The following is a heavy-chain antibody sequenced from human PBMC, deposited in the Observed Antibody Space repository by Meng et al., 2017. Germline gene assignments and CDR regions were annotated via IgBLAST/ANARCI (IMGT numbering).Heavy chain of an antibody. CDR3: ARCRDGYKLAFDI. J-gene: IGHJ3*02. D-gene: IGHD5-24*01. Sequence: VKVSCKASGGTFSSYTISWVRQAPGQGLEWMGRIIPILGIANYAQKFQGRVTITADKSTSTAYMELSSLRSEDTAVYYCARCRDGYKLAFDIWGQGTMVTVSS. CDR1: GGTFSSYT. CDR2: IIPILGIA. V-gene: IGHV1-69*02.